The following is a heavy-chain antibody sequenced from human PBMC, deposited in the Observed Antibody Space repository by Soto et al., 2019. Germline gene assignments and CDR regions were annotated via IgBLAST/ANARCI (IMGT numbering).Heavy chain of an antibody. D-gene: IGHD3-10*01. V-gene: IGHV1-3*01. CDR2: INAGNGKA. CDR3: AWCIWLSTAADDYLYS. Sequence: ASVKVSCKASGYTFTSYGVSWVRQAPGQGLEWMGWINAGNGKAKYSQNFQGRVTITRDTSASIVYMEVNSLRSEDTALYYCAWCIWLSTAADDYLYSCGKATLVTVAS. CDR1: GYTFTSYG. J-gene: IGHJ4*02.